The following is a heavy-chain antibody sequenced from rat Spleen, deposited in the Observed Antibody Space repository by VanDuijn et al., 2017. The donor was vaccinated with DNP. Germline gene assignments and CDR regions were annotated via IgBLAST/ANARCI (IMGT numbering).Heavy chain of an antibody. CDR2: ISPGDGNT. Sequence: EVQLVESGGGLVQPGRSLKLSCAASGFTFSNYGMAWVRQAPTKGLEWVASISPGDGNTYYRASVKGRFTSSRDNAKNTQYRQRDSRRAEDTATYYGTRWGGMDAGGQGTSVTGSS. CDR3: TRWGGMDA. V-gene: IGHV5S13*01. J-gene: IGHJ4*01. CDR1: GFTFSNYG.